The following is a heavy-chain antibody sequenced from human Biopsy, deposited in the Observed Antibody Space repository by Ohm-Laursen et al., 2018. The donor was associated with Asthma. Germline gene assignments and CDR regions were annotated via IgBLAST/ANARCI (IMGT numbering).Heavy chain of an antibody. CDR2: IDQSGYT. V-gene: IGHV4-34*01. Sequence: GTLSLTCVVYGGYLTGHYWNWIRQPPGKGLEWIGEIDQSGYTNYNPSLKSRVTISADTSKNQFHLNLSSVTAADTAVYFCARAAITGIRGWFDPWGQGTQVTVSS. J-gene: IGHJ5*02. CDR1: GGYLTGHY. CDR3: ARAAITGIRGWFDP. D-gene: IGHD1-20*01.